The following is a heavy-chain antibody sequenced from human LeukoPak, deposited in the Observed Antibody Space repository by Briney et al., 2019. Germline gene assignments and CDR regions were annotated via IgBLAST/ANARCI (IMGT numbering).Heavy chain of an antibody. CDR3: ARDLSTRYSDTSGYSPSDY. CDR1: GYTFSTYG. V-gene: IGHV1-18*01. Sequence: VASVKVSCKASGYTFSTYGISWVRQAPGQGPEWMGWISAYNGNTYYAQKVQGRVTMTTDKSTNTAFMELRGLRSDDTAVYYCARDLSTRYSDTSGYSPSDYWGQGSLVTVSP. CDR2: ISAYNGNT. J-gene: IGHJ4*02. D-gene: IGHD3-22*01.